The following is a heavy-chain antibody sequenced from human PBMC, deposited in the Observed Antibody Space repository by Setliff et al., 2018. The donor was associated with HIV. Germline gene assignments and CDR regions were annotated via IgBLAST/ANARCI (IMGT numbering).Heavy chain of an antibody. CDR1: GGSISSSNYY. Sequence: SETLSLTCTVSGGSISSSNYYWGWIRQPPGKGLEWIGSIHYSGSAYDNPSLKSRVTISVDTSQNQFSLRLTSVTAADTAVYYCARVRSYGSAYDAFDVWGPGTMVTVSS. CDR3: ARVRSYGSAYDAFDV. V-gene: IGHV4-39*01. D-gene: IGHD3-10*01. CDR2: IHYSGSA. J-gene: IGHJ3*01.